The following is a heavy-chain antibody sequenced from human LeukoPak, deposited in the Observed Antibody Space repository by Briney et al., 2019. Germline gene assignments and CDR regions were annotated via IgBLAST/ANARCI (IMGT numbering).Heavy chain of an antibody. J-gene: IGHJ3*02. D-gene: IGHD3-22*01. CDR3: ARDYYDSRGEAFDI. CDR1: GDSIGSHY. V-gene: IGHV4-59*11. CDR2: IFYVGST. Sequence: SETLSLTCTVSGDSIGSHYWGWIRQPLGKGLEWIGYIFYVGSTNYNPSLKSRVTISVDTSKNQFSLKLNSVTAADTAVYYCARDYYDSRGEAFDIWGQGTMVTVSS.